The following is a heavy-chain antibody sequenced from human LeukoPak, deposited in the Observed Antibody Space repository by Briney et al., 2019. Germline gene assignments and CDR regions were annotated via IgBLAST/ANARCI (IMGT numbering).Heavy chain of an antibody. CDR2: ISYDGSNK. Sequence: GGSLRLSCAASGFTFSSYAMHWVRQAPGKGLEWVAVISYDGSNKYYADSVKGRFTISRENSKNTLYLQMNSLRAGDTAVYYCARELRYFDWWGQGTLVTVSS. CDR1: GFTFSSYA. J-gene: IGHJ4*02. CDR3: ARELRYFDW. V-gene: IGHV3-30-3*01. D-gene: IGHD3-9*01.